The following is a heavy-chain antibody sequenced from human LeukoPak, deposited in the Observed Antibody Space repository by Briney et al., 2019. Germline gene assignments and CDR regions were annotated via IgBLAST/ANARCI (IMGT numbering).Heavy chain of an antibody. CDR2: IYTSGST. CDR3: ARGDSSGWCAPFDY. V-gene: IGHV4-4*07. CDR1: GGSISSYY. D-gene: IGHD6-19*01. J-gene: IGHJ4*02. Sequence: PSETLSLTCTVSGGSISSYYWSWIRQPAGKGLEWIGRIYTSGSTNYNPSLKSRVTMSVDTSKNQFSLKLSSVTAADTAVYYCARGDSSGWCAPFDYWGQGTLVTVSS.